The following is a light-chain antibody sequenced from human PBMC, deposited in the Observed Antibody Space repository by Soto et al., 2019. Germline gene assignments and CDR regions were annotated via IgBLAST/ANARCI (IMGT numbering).Light chain of an antibody. CDR1: SSNIARNT. Sequence: QSVLTQPPSASGTPGQTVTISCSGSSSNIARNTESWYQEVPGTAPKLLIYNSDQRPSGVPDRFSGSKSGTSASLAISGLQSEDEADYYCATWDHSLNAWVFGGGTKLTVL. J-gene: IGLJ3*02. V-gene: IGLV1-44*01. CDR2: NSD. CDR3: ATWDHSLNAWV.